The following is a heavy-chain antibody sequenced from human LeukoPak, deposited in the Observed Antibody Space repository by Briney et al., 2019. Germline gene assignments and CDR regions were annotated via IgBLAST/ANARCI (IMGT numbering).Heavy chain of an antibody. Sequence: ASVKVSCKASGYTFTSYYMHWVRQAPGQGLEWMGIINPSGGSTSYAQKFQGRVTMTRDTSTSTVYMELSSLRSEDTAVYYCARGPTYYDFWSGYRSDYYFDYWGQGTLVTVSS. CDR2: INPSGGST. CDR1: GYTFTSYY. D-gene: IGHD3-3*01. V-gene: IGHV1-46*01. J-gene: IGHJ4*02. CDR3: ARGPTYYDFWSGYRSDYYFDY.